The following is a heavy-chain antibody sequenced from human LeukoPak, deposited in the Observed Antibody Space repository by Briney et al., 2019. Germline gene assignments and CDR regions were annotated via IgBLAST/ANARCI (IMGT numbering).Heavy chain of an antibody. J-gene: IGHJ5*02. CDR3: ARAPLYCSGGSCYSGGQDWFDP. CDR2: IYHSGST. Sequence: PSETLSLTCTVSGYSISSGYYWGWIRQPPGKGLEWIGSIYHSGSTYYNPSLKSRVTISVDTSKNQFSLKLSSVTAADTAVYYCARAPLYCSGGSCYSGGQDWFDPWGQGTLVTVSS. D-gene: IGHD2-15*01. V-gene: IGHV4-38-2*02. CDR1: GYSISSGYY.